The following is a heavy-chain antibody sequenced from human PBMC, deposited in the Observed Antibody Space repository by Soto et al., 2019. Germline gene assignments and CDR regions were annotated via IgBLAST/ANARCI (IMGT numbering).Heavy chain of an antibody. J-gene: IGHJ6*02. Sequence: PGGYPRLSCAASGLTFSSYDMTWVRQAPGKGLEWISNLSGGGGSAYYADSVKGRFTISIDNSKNTLYLQMNILRVEDTALYYCAKVRSAYDYYYGMDVWGQGTTVTVSS. CDR1: GLTFSSYD. V-gene: IGHV3-23*01. CDR3: AKVRSAYDYYYGMDV. CDR2: LSGGGGSA.